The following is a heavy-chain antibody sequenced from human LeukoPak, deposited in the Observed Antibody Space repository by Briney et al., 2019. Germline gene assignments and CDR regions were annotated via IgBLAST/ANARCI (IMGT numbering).Heavy chain of an antibody. CDR3: ANSRVAVAAPRNWFDP. V-gene: IGHV3-23*01. D-gene: IGHD6-19*01. Sequence: GSLRLSCAASGFTFSSYAMSWVRQAPGKGLEWVSTISGSGLSTYYADSVKGRFTISRDNSNNTLYLQMNSLRVEDTAVYYCANSRVAVAAPRNWFDPWGQGTLVTVSS. CDR1: GFTFSSYA. J-gene: IGHJ5*02. CDR2: ISGSGLST.